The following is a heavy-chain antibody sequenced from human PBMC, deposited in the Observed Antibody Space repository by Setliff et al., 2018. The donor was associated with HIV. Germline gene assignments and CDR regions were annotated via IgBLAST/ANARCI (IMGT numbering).Heavy chain of an antibody. Sequence: PGESLKISCTSSGLTFNDYYMAWIRQAPGEGLEWVSYISPSDSEIDYAHSVRGRFTISRDNAKNSLYLQMNSLRAEDTAIYYCASARAYNSRTLFDYWGQGTLVTVSS. D-gene: IGHD6-13*01. J-gene: IGHJ4*02. V-gene: IGHV3-11*01. CDR2: ISPSDSEI. CDR3: ASARAYNSRTLFDY. CDR1: GLTFNDYY.